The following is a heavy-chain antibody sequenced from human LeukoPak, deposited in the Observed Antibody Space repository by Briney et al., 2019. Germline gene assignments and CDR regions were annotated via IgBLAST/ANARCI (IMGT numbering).Heavy chain of an antibody. V-gene: IGHV3-7*01. J-gene: IGHJ4*02. Sequence: GGSLRLSCAASGFNFTYYWMSWVRQAPGKGLEWVANINQDDTQKYYVDSVKGRFAISKDNAKNSLYLQMNSLRVEDTAVYYCAKVGRSGWPLDNWGQGTLVTVSS. CDR2: INQDDTQK. D-gene: IGHD6-19*01. CDR1: GFNFTYYW. CDR3: AKVGRSGWPLDN.